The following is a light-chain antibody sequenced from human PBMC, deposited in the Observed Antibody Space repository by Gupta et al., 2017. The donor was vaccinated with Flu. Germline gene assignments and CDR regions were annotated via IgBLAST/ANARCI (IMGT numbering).Light chain of an antibody. CDR2: EVS. CDR3: SSYTHSPRYV. V-gene: IGLV2-14*01. CDR1: SSDVGGYNY. Sequence: QSALTQPASVSGSPGQSITISCTGTSSDVGGYNYVSWYQQHPGKAPKLMIYEVSNRPSGVSNRFSGSKSGNTASLTISGLQAEDEADYYCSSYTHSPRYVFGTGTKVTVL. J-gene: IGLJ1*01.